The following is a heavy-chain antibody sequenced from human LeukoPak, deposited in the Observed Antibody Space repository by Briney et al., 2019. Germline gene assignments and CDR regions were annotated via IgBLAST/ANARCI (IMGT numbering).Heavy chain of an antibody. CDR3: ARPDILTGRGFVFDI. CDR2: INPGDSDT. J-gene: IGHJ3*02. D-gene: IGHD3-9*01. CDR1: GYYFPSYW. V-gene: IGHV5-51*01. Sequence: GESLKISCKGSGYYFPSYWIGWVRQMPGKGLEWMGIINPGDSDTRYSPSFQGHVTISVDRSIGTAYLQWSSLKASDTAMYYCARPDILTGRGFVFDIWGQGTLVTVSS.